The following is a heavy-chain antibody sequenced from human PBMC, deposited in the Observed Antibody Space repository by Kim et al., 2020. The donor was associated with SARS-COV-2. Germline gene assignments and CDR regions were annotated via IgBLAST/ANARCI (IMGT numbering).Heavy chain of an antibody. D-gene: IGHD2-2*01. CDR3: AKRDCTTASCHFYYFDY. Sequence: GGSLRLSCAASGFTFSSFWMHWVRQVPGKGLVWVSGINGDGSSTNYADSVKGRFTISRDNAKNTLYLQMNSLRADDTAIYYWAKRDCTTASCHFYYFDYWGQGSLVTVSS. J-gene: IGHJ4*02. V-gene: IGHV3-74*01. CDR2: INGDGSST. CDR1: GFTFSSFW.